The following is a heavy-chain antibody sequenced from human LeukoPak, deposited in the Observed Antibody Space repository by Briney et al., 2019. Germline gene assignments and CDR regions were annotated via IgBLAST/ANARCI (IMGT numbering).Heavy chain of an antibody. D-gene: IGHD2-15*01. CDR2: IIPIFGTA. J-gene: IGHJ4*02. CDR1: GGTFSSYA. Sequence: ASVKVSCKASGGTFSSYAISWVRQAPGQGLEWMGGIIPIFGTANYAQKFRGRVTITADESTSTAYMELSRLRSDDTDVYYCARPLRGYCSGGSCQNDYWARGPLVTVSS. V-gene: IGHV1-69*13. CDR3: ARPLRGYCSGGSCQNDY.